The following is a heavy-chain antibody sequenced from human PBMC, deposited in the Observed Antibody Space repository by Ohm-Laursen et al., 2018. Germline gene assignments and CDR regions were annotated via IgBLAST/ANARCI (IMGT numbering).Heavy chain of an antibody. J-gene: IGHJ3*02. CDR3: ARERLSGSYPDAFDI. CDR2: IYYSGST. Sequence: SDTLSLTCTVSGGSISSSYWSWIRQPPGKGLEWIGYIYYSGSTNYNPSLKSRVTISVDTSKNQFSLKLSSVTAADTAVYYCARERLSGSYPDAFDIWGQGTMVTVSS. V-gene: IGHV4-59*01. D-gene: IGHD1-26*01. CDR1: GGSISSSY.